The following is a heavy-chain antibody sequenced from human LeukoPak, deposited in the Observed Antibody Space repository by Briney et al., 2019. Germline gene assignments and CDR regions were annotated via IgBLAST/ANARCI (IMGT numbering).Heavy chain of an antibody. Sequence: ASVKVSCKASGYTFTSYYMHWVRQAPGQGLEWMGIINPSGGSTSYAQKFQGRVTMTRDMSTSTVYMELRSLRSDDTAVYYCARAPPTTTVTTHYYYYMDVWGKGTTVTVSS. CDR3: ARAPPTTTVTTHYYYYMDV. CDR2: INPSGGST. V-gene: IGHV1-46*01. D-gene: IGHD4-17*01. CDR1: GYTFTSYY. J-gene: IGHJ6*03.